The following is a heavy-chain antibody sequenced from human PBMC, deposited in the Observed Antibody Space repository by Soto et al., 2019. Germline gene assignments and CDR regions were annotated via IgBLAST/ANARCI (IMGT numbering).Heavy chain of an antibody. CDR3: ARRIREAGYDSSGYYYYLFDY. D-gene: IGHD3-22*01. Sequence: KTSETLSLTCTVSGGSISSGDYYWSWIRQPPGKGLEWIGYIYYSGSTYYNPSLKSRVTISVDTSKNQFSLKLSSVTAADTAVYYCARRIREAGYDSSGYYYYLFDYWGQGTLVTVSS. CDR2: IYYSGST. V-gene: IGHV4-30-4*01. J-gene: IGHJ4*02. CDR1: GGSISSGDYY.